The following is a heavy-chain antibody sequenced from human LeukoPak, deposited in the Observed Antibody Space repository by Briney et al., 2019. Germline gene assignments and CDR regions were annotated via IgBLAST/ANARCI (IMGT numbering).Heavy chain of an antibody. CDR2: INRSGST. Sequence: TSETLSLTCAVYGGSFSGYYWSWIRLPPGKGLEWIGEINRSGSTNYNPSLKSRVTISVDTSKNQFSLKLSSVTAADTAVYYCARRAIVVVVAATYFDYWGQGTLVTVSS. D-gene: IGHD2-15*01. CDR3: ARRAIVVVVAATYFDY. CDR1: GGSFSGYY. V-gene: IGHV4-34*01. J-gene: IGHJ4*02.